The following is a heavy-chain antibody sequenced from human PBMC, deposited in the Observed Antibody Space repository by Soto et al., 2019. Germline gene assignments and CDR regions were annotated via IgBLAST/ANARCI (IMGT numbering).Heavy chain of an antibody. CDR3: ARPTIFGVVPYYYYYGMDV. Sequence: QVQLVQSGAEVKKPGSSVKVSCKASGGTFSSYAISWVRQAPGQGREWMGGIIPIFGTANYAQKFQGRVTITADESTSTAYMELSSLRSEDTAVYYCARPTIFGVVPYYYYYGMDVWGQGTTVTVSS. CDR2: IIPIFGTA. J-gene: IGHJ6*02. D-gene: IGHD3-3*01. V-gene: IGHV1-69*12. CDR1: GGTFSSYA.